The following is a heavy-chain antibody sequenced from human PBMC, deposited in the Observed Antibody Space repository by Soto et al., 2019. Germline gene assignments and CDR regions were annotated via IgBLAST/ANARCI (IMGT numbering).Heavy chain of an antibody. CDR1: GFTFGSHW. CDR2: IKEDGSEK. V-gene: IGHV3-7*01. J-gene: IGHJ3*02. D-gene: IGHD6-25*01. Sequence: PGGSLRVSCAAAGFTFGSHWMSWVRQATGKGLEWVANIKEDGSEKYYVDSVKGRFTISRDNAKNSVYLEMNSLRAEDTAVYYCASQGRLPDASDIWGQGTMVTVSS. CDR3: ASQGRLPDASDI.